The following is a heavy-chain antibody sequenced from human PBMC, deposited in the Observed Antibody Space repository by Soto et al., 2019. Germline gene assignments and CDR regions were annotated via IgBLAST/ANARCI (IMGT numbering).Heavy chain of an antibody. J-gene: IGHJ5*02. V-gene: IGHV1-69*06. CDR1: GGTFSSYA. D-gene: IGHD3-22*01. Sequence: ASVKVSCKASGGTFSSYAISWVRQAPGQGLEWMGGIIPIFGTANYAQKFQGRVTITADKSTSTAYMELSSLRSEDTAVYYCARGPSGIAVVRHPYNGCDRRGQGTLVTLSS. CDR2: IIPIFGTA. CDR3: ARGPSGIAVVRHPYNGCDR.